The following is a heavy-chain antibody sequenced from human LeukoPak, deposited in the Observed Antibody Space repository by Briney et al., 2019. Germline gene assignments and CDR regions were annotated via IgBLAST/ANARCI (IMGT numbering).Heavy chain of an antibody. CDR1: GGSISTSSYY. CDR3: ARGQYCSSTSCYGNYYYYMDV. D-gene: IGHD2-2*01. CDR2: IYYSGST. V-gene: IGHV4-39*07. Sequence: SETLSLTCTVSGGSISTSSYYWGWIRQPPGKGLEWIGNIYYSGSTYYNPSLKSRVTISVDTSKNQFSLKLTSVTAADTAVYYCARGQYCSSTSCYGNYYYYMDVWGKGTTVTVSS. J-gene: IGHJ6*03.